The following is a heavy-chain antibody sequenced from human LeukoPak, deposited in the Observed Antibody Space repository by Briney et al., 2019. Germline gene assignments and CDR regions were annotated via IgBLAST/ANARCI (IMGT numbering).Heavy chain of an antibody. CDR3: AREGGGYYFDY. D-gene: IGHD3-10*01. CDR1: GFTFSSYA. J-gene: IGHJ4*02. V-gene: IGHV3-30-3*01. Sequence: GGSLRLSCAASGFTFSSYAMHWVRQAPGKGLEWVAVISYDGSNKYYADSVKGRFTISRDNSKNTLYLQMNSLRAEDTAVYYCAREGGGYYFDYWGQGTLVTVSS. CDR2: ISYDGSNK.